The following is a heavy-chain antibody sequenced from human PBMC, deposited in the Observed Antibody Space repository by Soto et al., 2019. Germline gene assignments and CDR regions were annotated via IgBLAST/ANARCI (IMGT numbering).Heavy chain of an antibody. Sequence: GGSLRLSWGATGFTFSDYYMSWIRQAPGKGLEWVSYISSSSSYTNYADSVKGRFTISRDNAKNSLYLQMNSLRAEDTSVYYCATGQYYYDSSGYYYSWGQGT. J-gene: IGHJ4*02. CDR1: GFTFSDYY. CDR3: ATGQYYYDSSGYYYS. CDR2: ISSSSSYT. V-gene: IGHV3-11*03. D-gene: IGHD3-22*01.